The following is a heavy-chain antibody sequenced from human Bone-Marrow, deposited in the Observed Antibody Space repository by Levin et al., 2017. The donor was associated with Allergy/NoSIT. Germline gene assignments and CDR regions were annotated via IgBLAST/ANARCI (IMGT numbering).Heavy chain of an antibody. Sequence: GGSLRLSCAASGFTFSSYGMHWVRQAPGKGLEWVAVISYDGSNKYYADSVKGRFTISRDNSKNTLYLQMNSLRAEDTAVYYCAKLYYGDPDYYDYGMDVWGQGTTVTVSS. V-gene: IGHV3-30*18. D-gene: IGHD4-17*01. CDR3: AKLYYGDPDYYDYGMDV. J-gene: IGHJ6*02. CDR1: GFTFSSYG. CDR2: ISYDGSNK.